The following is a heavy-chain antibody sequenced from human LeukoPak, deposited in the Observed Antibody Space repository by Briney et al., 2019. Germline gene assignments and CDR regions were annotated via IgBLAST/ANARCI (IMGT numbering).Heavy chain of an antibody. J-gene: IGHJ4*02. V-gene: IGHV3-66*01. CDR3: ARVRSCYRDSCGKNFDY. CDR2: IYSGGRT. CDR1: GFAVSSNY. Sequence: PGGSLRLSCAASGFAVSSNYMSWVRQAPGEGLEWVSIIYSGGRTYYADSVKDRFTISTDNSKNTLFLQMKSLRADDTAVYFCARVRSCYRDSCGKNFDYWGQGTLVTVSS. D-gene: IGHD3-16*02.